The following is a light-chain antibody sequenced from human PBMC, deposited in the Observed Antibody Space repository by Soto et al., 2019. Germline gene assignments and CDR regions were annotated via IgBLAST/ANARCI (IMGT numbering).Light chain of an antibody. CDR1: QTISSW. V-gene: IGKV1-5*03. CDR2: KAS. J-gene: IGKJ1*01. CDR3: QHYNSYSEA. Sequence: DIQMTQSPSTLSGSVGDRVTITCRASQTISSWLAWYQQKPGKAPNLLIYKASTLKSGVPSRFSGSGYGTEFTLTISSLQPDDFATYYCQHYNSYSEAFGQGTKVDIK.